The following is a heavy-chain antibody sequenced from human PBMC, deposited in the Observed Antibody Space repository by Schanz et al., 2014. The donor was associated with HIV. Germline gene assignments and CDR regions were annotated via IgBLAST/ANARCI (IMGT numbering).Heavy chain of an antibody. V-gene: IGHV3-30*03. D-gene: IGHD3-3*02. Sequence: QVQLVESGGDLVQPGRSLRLSCAASGFTFSNYGMHWARQAPGKGLEGVAVISYDGSNQYFADSVKGRFTISRDSSKNTLYLQMNSLRAEDTAVYYCARDPQHSFDIWGQGTMVIVSS. J-gene: IGHJ3*02. CDR3: ARDPQHSFDI. CDR2: ISYDGSNQ. CDR1: GFTFSNYG.